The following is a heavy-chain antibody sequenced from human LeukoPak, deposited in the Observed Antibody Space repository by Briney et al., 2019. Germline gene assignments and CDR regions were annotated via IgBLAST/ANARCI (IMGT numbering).Heavy chain of an antibody. D-gene: IGHD1-26*01. V-gene: IGHV3-13*01. CDR1: GFTFSSYD. CDR3: ARAVGATYFDY. J-gene: IGHJ4*02. CDR2: IGTAGDT. Sequence: GGSQRLSCAASGFTFSSYDMHWVRQATGKGLEWVSAIGTAGDTYYPGSVKGRFTISRENAKNSLYLQMNSLRAGDTAVYYCARAVGATYFDYWGQGTLVTVSS.